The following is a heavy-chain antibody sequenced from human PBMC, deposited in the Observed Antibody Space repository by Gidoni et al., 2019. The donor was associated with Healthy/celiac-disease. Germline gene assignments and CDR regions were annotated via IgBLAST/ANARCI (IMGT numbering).Heavy chain of an antibody. CDR3: ARGILEWLFRYYYYGMDV. Sequence: QVQLVQSGAEVKKPGASVKGSCKASGYTCTGYYRHWVRQAPGQGLEWMGWINPTSGGTNYAQKFQGRVTMTRDTSISTAYMELSRLRSDDTAVYYCARGILEWLFRYYYYGMDVWGQGTTVTVSS. D-gene: IGHD3-3*01. CDR1: GYTCTGYY. J-gene: IGHJ6*02. CDR2: INPTSGGT. V-gene: IGHV1-2*02.